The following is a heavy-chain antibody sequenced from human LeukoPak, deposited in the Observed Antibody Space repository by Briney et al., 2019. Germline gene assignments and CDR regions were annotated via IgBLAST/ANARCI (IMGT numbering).Heavy chain of an antibody. V-gene: IGHV3-48*03. CDR2: ISSSGGTR. CDR3: ATLTVASSFDY. D-gene: IGHD6-19*01. J-gene: IGHJ4*02. CDR1: GFAFSVYE. Sequence: PGGSLRLSCAASGFAFSVYEMYWVRQAPGKGLEWVSYISSSGGTRYYADSVKGRFTISRDNAKNSLYLQMNSLRAEDTAVYYRATLTVASSFDYWGQGTLVTVSS.